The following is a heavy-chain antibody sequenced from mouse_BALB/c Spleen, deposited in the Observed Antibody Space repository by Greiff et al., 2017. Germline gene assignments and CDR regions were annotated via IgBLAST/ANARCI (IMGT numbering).Heavy chain of an antibody. J-gene: IGHJ3*01. Sequence: EVMLVESGGGLVKPGGSLKLSCAASGFTFSDYYMYWVRQTPEKRLEWVATISDGGSYTYYPDSVKGRFTISRDNAKNNLYLQMSSLKSEDTAMYYCARELTGTAYWGQGTLVTVSA. V-gene: IGHV5-4*02. CDR1: GFTFSDYY. D-gene: IGHD4-1*01. CDR2: ISDGGSYT. CDR3: ARELTGTAY.